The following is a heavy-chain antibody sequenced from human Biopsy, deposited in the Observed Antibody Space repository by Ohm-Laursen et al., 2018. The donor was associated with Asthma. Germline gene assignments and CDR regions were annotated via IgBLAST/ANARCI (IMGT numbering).Heavy chain of an antibody. CDR2: IYSGGTS. V-gene: IGHV3-53*01. CDR3: ARGDSSNWSHYYFDY. D-gene: IGHD3-22*01. J-gene: IGHJ4*02. CDR1: GFVVSRDH. Sequence: SLRLSCAASGFVVSRDHMFWVRQAPGEGLEWVSVIYSGGTSHTADSVRGRFTISRDYSKNTLYLQMHSLRAEDTAVYYCARGDSSNWSHYYFDYWGQGTLVTVSS.